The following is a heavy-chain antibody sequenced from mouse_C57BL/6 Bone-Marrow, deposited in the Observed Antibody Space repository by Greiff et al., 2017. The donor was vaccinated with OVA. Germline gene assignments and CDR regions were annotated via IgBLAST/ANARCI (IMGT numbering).Heavy chain of an antibody. Sequence: QFQLQQPEAELVKPGASVKLSCKASGYTFTSYWMQWVKQRPGQGLEWIGEIDPSDSYTNYNQKFKGKATLTVDTSSSTAYMQLSSLTSEDSAVYYCAREVVTSSFDYWGQGTTLTVSS. D-gene: IGHD2-2*01. CDR1: GYTFTSYW. V-gene: IGHV1-50*01. CDR3: AREVVTSSFDY. CDR2: IDPSDSYT. J-gene: IGHJ2*01.